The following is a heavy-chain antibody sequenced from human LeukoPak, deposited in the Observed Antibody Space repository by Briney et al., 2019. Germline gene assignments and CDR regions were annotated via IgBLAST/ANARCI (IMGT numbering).Heavy chain of an antibody. J-gene: IGHJ4*02. CDR2: IYYSGTT. V-gene: IGHV4-39*01. Sequence: SEALSLTCTVSGGSINTVTYYWGWIRQPPGKGLEWIGSIYYSGTTHNNASLEGRVTISVDTSKNQFSLRLTSVTAADTAVYYCASLRYYGSADWGQGTLVTVSS. D-gene: IGHD3-10*01. CDR1: GGSINTVTYY. CDR3: ASLRYYGSAD.